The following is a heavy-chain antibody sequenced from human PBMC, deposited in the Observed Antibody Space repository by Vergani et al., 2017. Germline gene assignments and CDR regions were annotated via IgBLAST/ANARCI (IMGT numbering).Heavy chain of an antibody. J-gene: IGHJ6*03. Sequence: EVQLVESGGGLVKPGGSLRLSCAASGFTFSSYSMNWVRQAPGKGLEWVSSISSSSSYIYYADSVKGRFTISRDNAKNSLYLQMNSLRAADTAVYYCARGDCSSTSGLHYYYYYMDVWGKGTTVTVSS. CDR3: ARGDCSSTSGLHYYYYYMDV. V-gene: IGHV3-21*01. CDR1: GFTFSSYS. D-gene: IGHD2-2*01. CDR2: ISSSSSYI.